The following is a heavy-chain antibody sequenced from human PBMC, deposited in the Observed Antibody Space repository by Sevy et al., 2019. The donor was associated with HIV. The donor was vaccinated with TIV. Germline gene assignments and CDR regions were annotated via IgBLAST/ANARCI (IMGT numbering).Heavy chain of an antibody. CDR1: GFTFSSYS. CDR3: ARGHDYGDYGGYYYYYMDV. Sequence: GGSLRLSCAASGFTFSSYSMNWVLQAPGKGLEWVSYISSSSSTIYYADSVKGRFTISRDNAKNSLYLQMNSLRDEDTAVYYCARGHDYGDYGGYYYYYMDVWGKGTTVTVSS. CDR2: ISSSSSTI. V-gene: IGHV3-48*02. D-gene: IGHD4-17*01. J-gene: IGHJ6*03.